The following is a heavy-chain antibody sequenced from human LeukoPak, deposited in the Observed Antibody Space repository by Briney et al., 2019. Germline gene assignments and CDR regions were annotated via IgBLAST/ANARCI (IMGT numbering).Heavy chain of an antibody. V-gene: IGHV1-69*01. CDR1: GGTFSSYA. CDR3: AREGGSGWYYFDY. Sequence: SVKVSCKASGGTFSSYAISWVRQAPGQGLEWMGGIIPIFGTANYAQKFQGRVTITADESTSTAYMELSSLRSEDTAVYCCAREGGSGWYYFDYWGQGTLVTVSS. CDR2: IIPIFGTA. J-gene: IGHJ4*02. D-gene: IGHD6-19*01.